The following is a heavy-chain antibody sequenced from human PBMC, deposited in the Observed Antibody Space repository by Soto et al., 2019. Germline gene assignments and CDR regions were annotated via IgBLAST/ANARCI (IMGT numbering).Heavy chain of an antibody. V-gene: IGHV4-4*02. D-gene: IGHD3-10*01. J-gene: IGHJ3*02. CDR1: SGSISSSNW. Sequence: SETLSLTCAVSSGSISSSNWWSWVRQPPGKGLEWIGEIYHSGSTNYNPSLKSRVTISVDKSKNQFSLKLSSVTAADTAVYYCARGWGEKYGSGSNPFVWAFDIWGQGTMVTVSS. CDR2: IYHSGST. CDR3: ARGWGEKYGSGSNPFVWAFDI.